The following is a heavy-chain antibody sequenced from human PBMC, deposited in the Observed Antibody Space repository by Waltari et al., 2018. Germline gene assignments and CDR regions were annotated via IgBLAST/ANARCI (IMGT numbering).Heavy chain of an antibody. CDR1: GYTFSDYG. J-gene: IGHJ4*02. CDR3: GLDIIGY. D-gene: IGHD3-10*01. CDR2: ISGNNGHT. V-gene: IGHV1-18*01. Sequence: QVQLVQSGAEVKKPGASVKVSCKASGYTFSDYGISWVRQAPGQGLEWMGWISGNNGHTNHAQKVEGRLIMTEDTSSTTVYMELTYLTSDDTAVYYCGLDIIGYWGQGTLVTVSS.